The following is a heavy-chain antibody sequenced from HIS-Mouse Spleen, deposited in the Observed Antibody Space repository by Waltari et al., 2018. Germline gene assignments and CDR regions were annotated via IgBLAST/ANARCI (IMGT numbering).Heavy chain of an antibody. J-gene: IGHJ4*02. Sequence: QLQLQESGPGLVKPSETLSLPCPVSGCSISLSSYYLGWIRQPPGKGLEWIGSIYYSGSTYYNPSLKSRVTISVDTSKNQFSLKLSSVTAADTAVYYCARDSREGRSGWGQGTLVTVSS. V-gene: IGHV4-39*07. CDR2: IYYSGST. CDR1: GCSISLSSYY. D-gene: IGHD6-19*01. CDR3: ARDSREGRSG.